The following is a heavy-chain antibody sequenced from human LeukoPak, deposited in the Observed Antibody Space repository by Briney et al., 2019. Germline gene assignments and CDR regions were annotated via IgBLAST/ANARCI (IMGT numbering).Heavy chain of an antibody. CDR2: IYYSGST. J-gene: IGHJ4*02. V-gene: IGHV4-61*01. CDR1: GGSVSSGSYY. CDR3: ARAHSSGRTFDY. Sequence: KPSETLSLTCTVSGGSVSSGSYYWSWIRQPPGKGLEWIGYIYYSGSTNYNPSLKSRVTISVDTSKNQFSLKLSSVTAADTAVYYCARAHSSGRTFDYWAREPWSPSPQ. D-gene: IGHD3-22*01.